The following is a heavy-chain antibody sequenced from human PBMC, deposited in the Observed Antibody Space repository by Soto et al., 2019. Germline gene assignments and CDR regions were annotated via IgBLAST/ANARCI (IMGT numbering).Heavy chain of an antibody. CDR2: IYYSGST. Sequence: SETLSLTCTVSGGSISSYYWSWIRQPPGKGLEWIGYIYYSGSTNYNPSLKSRVTISVDTSKNQFSLNLSSVTAADTAVYYCARVKRGRLNYYYYGMDVWGQGTTVTVSS. J-gene: IGHJ6*02. CDR1: GGSISSYY. V-gene: IGHV4-59*01. CDR3: ARVKRGRLNYYYYGMDV. D-gene: IGHD6-19*01.